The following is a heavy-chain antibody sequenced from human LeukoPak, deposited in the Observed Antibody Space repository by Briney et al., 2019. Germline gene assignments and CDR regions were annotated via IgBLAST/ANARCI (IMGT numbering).Heavy chain of an antibody. CDR3: ARGPRAMVRGVTP. D-gene: IGHD3-10*01. V-gene: IGHV4-34*01. CDR1: GFTFSSYS. J-gene: IGHJ5*02. CDR2: INHSGST. Sequence: GSLRLSCAASGFTFSSYSMNWVRQPPGKGLEWIGEINHSGSTNYNPSLKSRVTISVDTSKNQFSLKLSSVTAADTAVYYCARGPRAMVRGVTPWGQGTLVTVSS.